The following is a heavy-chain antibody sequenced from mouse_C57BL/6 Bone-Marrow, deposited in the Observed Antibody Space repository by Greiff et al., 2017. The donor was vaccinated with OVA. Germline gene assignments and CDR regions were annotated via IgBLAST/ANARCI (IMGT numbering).Heavy chain of an antibody. J-gene: IGHJ3*01. Sequence: QVQLQQPGAELVMPGASVKLSCKASGYTFTSYWMHWVKQRPGQGLEWIGEIDPSDSYTNYNQKFKGKSTLTVDKSSSTAYMQLSSLTSEDSAVYYCAREGYYASFADWGQGTLVTVSA. D-gene: IGHD1-1*01. CDR3: AREGYYASFAD. CDR2: IDPSDSYT. CDR1: GYTFTSYW. V-gene: IGHV1-69*01.